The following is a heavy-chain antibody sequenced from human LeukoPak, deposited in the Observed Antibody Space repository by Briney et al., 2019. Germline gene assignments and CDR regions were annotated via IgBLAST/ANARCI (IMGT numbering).Heavy chain of an antibody. CDR1: GYSFTSYW. J-gene: IGHJ4*02. CDR2: IYPGDSDT. V-gene: IGHV5-51*01. D-gene: IGHD3-9*01. CDR3: ARRGSLLRYFDWTVDY. Sequence: GESLKISCKVSGYSFTSYWIGWVRQMPGKGLEWMGIIYPGDSDTRYSPSFQGQVTISADNSISTAYLQWSSLKASDTAMYYCARRGSLLRYFDWTVDYWGQGTLVTVSS.